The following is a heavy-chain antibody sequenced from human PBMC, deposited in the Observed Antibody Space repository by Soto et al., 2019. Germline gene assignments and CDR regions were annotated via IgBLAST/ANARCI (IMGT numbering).Heavy chain of an antibody. CDR1: GFTFSSYA. J-gene: IGHJ3*02. V-gene: IGHV3-23*01. CDR3: AKEYYYDSSGYYGDAFDI. Sequence: PGGSLILSCAASGFTFSSYAMSWVRQAPGKGLEWVSAISGSGGSTYYADSVKGRFTISRDNSKNTLYLQMNSLRAEDTAVYYCAKEYYYDSSGYYGDAFDIWGHGTMVTVSS. CDR2: ISGSGGST. D-gene: IGHD3-22*01.